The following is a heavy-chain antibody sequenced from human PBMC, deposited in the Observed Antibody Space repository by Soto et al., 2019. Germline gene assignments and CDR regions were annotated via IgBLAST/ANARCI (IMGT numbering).Heavy chain of an antibody. D-gene: IGHD3-3*01. V-gene: IGHV4-61*01. Sequence: QVQLQESGPGLLKPSETLSLTCTVSGDSVSSGRSYWTWIRQPPGKGLEWIGNVYYSGSTNYNPSLKSRVTISVDTSKNQFSLKLSSVTAADTAVYYCARGGRITIFGAGFDYWGQGTLVTVSS. CDR2: VYYSGST. CDR3: ARGGRITIFGAGFDY. J-gene: IGHJ4*02. CDR1: GDSVSSGRSY.